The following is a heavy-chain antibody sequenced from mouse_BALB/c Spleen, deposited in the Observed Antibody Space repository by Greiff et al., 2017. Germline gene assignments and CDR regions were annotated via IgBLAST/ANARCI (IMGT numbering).Heavy chain of an antibody. Sequence: EVQLVESGGGLVQPGGSLRLSCATSGFTFTDYYMSWVRQPPGKALEWLGFIRNKANGYTTEYSASVKGRFTISRDNSQSILYLQMNTLRAEDSATYYCARDIGYGNYDYWGQGTTLTVSS. CDR2: IRNKANGYTT. CDR1: GFTFTDYY. V-gene: IGHV7-3*02. CDR3: ARDIGYGNYDY. J-gene: IGHJ2*01. D-gene: IGHD2-10*02.